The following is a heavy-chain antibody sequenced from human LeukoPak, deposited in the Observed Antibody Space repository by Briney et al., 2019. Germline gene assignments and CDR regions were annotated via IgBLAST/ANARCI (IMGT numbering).Heavy chain of an antibody. Sequence: LQTLSLTCAISGDSVSSNSVTWNWIRQSPSRGLEWLGRTYYRSTWYNDYAVSVRGRITVNPDTSKNQFSLHLNSVTPEDTAVYYCARRLTQYDCFDPWGQGILVTVSS. CDR2: TYYRSTWYN. CDR1: GDSVSSNSVT. D-gene: IGHD2-2*01. V-gene: IGHV6-1*01. CDR3: ARRLTQYDCFDP. J-gene: IGHJ5*02.